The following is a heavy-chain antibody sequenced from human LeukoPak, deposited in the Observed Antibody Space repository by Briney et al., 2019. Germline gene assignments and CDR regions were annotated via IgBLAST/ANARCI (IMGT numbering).Heavy chain of an antibody. CDR1: GGTFSSYA. J-gene: IGHJ4*02. D-gene: IGHD1-7*01. V-gene: IGHV1-69*13. CDR3: ATGTTPDRFDY. Sequence: ASVKVSCKASGGTFSSYAISWVRQAPGQGLEWMGGIIPIFGTANYAQKFQGRVTITADESTSTAYMELSSLRSEDTAVYYCATGTTPDRFDYWGQGTLVTVSS. CDR2: IIPIFGTA.